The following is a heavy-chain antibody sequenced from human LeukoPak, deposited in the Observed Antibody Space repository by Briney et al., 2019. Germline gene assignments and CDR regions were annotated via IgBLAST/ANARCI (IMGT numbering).Heavy chain of an antibody. V-gene: IGHV1-69*13. CDR1: GGTFSSYA. CDR3: ARDRVEGAFDI. CDR2: IIPIFGTA. Sequence: ASVKVSCKASGGTFSSYAISWVRQAPGQGLEWMGGIIPIFGTANYAQKFQGRVTITADESTYTAYMDLTSLRSEDTAVYYCARDRVEGAFDIWGQGTTVTVSS. D-gene: IGHD5-24*01. J-gene: IGHJ3*02.